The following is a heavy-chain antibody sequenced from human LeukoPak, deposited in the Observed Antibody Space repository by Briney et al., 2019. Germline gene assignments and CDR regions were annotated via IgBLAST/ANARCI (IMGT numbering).Heavy chain of an antibody. CDR2: ISYDGSNK. D-gene: IGHD3-16*02. Sequence: PGGSLRLSCAASGFTFSSYGMHWVRQAPGKGLERVAVISYDGSNKYYADSVKGRFTISRDNSKNTLYLQMNSLRAEDTAVYYCAKDLMITFGGVIVPLDYWGQGTLVTVSS. CDR1: GFTFSSYG. CDR3: AKDLMITFGGVIVPLDY. V-gene: IGHV3-30*18. J-gene: IGHJ4*02.